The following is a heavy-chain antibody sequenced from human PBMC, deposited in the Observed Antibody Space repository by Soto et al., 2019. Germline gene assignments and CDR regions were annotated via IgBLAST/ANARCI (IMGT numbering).Heavy chain of an antibody. CDR2: TYYRSKWYN. CDR1: GDSVSSNSAA. Sequence: SQTLSLTCAISGDSVSSNSAAWNWIRQSPSRGLEWLGRTYYRSKWYNDYAVSVKSRITINPDTSKNQFSLQLNSVTPEDTAVYYCARDKGTLVLDYYYYGMDVWGQGTTVTVSS. CDR3: ARDKGTLVLDYYYYGMDV. V-gene: IGHV6-1*01. J-gene: IGHJ6*02. D-gene: IGHD6-13*01.